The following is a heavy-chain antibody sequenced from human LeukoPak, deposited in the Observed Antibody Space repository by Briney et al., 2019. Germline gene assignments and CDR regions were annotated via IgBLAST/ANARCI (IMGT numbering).Heavy chain of an antibody. J-gene: IGHJ4*02. CDR1: GFNFSTYT. Sequence: GGSLRLSCEVSGFNFSTYTMNWVRQSPRKGLEWVASISSRSNYIYYAESLKGRLTISRDNAKNSLYLQMNSLRAEDTAVYYCARDQGDPGGEFDYWGQGTLVTVSS. D-gene: IGHD3-16*01. CDR2: ISSRSNYI. V-gene: IGHV3-21*01. CDR3: ARDQGDPGGEFDY.